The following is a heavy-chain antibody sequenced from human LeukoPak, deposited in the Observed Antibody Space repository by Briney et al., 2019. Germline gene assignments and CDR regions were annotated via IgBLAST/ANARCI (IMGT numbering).Heavy chain of an antibody. CDR2: IDPSDSYT. V-gene: IGHV5-10-1*01. Sequence: GESLKISCKGSGYSFTTYWISWLRQIPGKGLAWMGKIDPSDSYTNYSPSFQGHVPLSVDKSISTAYLQWSSLKASDTAMYYCARLDGSGWYVPIDYWGQGTLVTVSS. D-gene: IGHD6-19*01. CDR3: ARLDGSGWYVPIDY. J-gene: IGHJ4*02. CDR1: GYSFTTYW.